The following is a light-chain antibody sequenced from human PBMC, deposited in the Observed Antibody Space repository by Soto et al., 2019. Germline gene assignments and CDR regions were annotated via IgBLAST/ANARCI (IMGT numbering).Light chain of an antibody. Sequence: QSVLTQPPSVSAAPGQTVTISXXGGXSNIENNYVSWYQHFPGTAPKLLIYEDNNRPSGIPDRFSGSKSGTSATLGITGLQTGDEADYYCVTWDGNLSAGVFGGGTQLTVL. CDR1: XSNIENNY. V-gene: IGLV1-51*02. J-gene: IGLJ2*01. CDR3: VTWDGNLSAGV. CDR2: EDN.